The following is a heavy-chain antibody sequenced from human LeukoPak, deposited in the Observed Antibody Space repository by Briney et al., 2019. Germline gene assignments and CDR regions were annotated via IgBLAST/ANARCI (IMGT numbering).Heavy chain of an antibody. CDR2: MNPNSGNT. J-gene: IGHJ6*02. D-gene: IGHD4-11*01. CDR3: ARDPTTVTNDYYYYYGMDV. CDR1: GYTFTSYG. V-gene: IGHV1-8*02. Sequence: ASVKVSCKASGYTFTSYGISWVRQATGQGLEWMGWMNPNSGNTGYAQKFQGRVTMTRNTSISTAYMELSSLRSEDTAVYYCARDPTTVTNDYYYYYGMDVWGQGTTVTVSS.